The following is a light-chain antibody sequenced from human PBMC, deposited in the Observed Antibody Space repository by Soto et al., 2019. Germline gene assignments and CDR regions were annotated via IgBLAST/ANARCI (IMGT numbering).Light chain of an antibody. CDR3: NSLRVNHLYV. Sequence: QSVLTQPASVSGSPGQTITISCTGTSSDVGRYNTVSWYQHHPGKAPKLIIYEVTHRPAGISDRFSASKSGNTASLTISGLQAEDEADYYCNSLRVNHLYVFGSGTKVPS. J-gene: IGLJ1*01. V-gene: IGLV2-14*01. CDR1: SSDVGRYNT. CDR2: EVT.